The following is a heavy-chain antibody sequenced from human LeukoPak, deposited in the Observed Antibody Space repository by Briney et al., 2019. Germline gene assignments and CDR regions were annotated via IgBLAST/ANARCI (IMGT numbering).Heavy chain of an antibody. CDR3: ARGADYGDSVDY. V-gene: IGHV4-31*03. CDR2: IYYSGST. J-gene: IGHJ4*02. CDR1: GGSLSSGGYY. Sequence: SETLSLTCTVSGGSLSSGGYYWSWLRQHPGTGLEWIGYIYYSGSTYYNPSLKSRVTISVDTSKNQFSLKLSSVTAADTAVYYCARGADYGDSVDYWGQGTLVTVSS. D-gene: IGHD4-17*01.